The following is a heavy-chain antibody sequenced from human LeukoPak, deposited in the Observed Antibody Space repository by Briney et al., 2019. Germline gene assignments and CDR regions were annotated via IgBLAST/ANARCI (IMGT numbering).Heavy chain of an antibody. CDR3: ARAVLWGSSPDYYMDV. J-gene: IGHJ6*03. CDR2: VLYSGST. D-gene: IGHD6-13*01. Sequence: NPSETLSLTCTVSGGSISSGSYYWSWIRQPPGKGLEWIGYVLYSGSTNYNPSLKSRVTISVDTSKNQFSVKLSSVTAADTAVYYCARAVLWGSSPDYYMDVWGKGTTVTVSS. CDR1: GGSISSGSYY. V-gene: IGHV4-61*01.